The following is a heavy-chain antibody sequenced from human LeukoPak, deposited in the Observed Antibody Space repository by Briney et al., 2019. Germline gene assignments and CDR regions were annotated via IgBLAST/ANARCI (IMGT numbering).Heavy chain of an antibody. CDR1: GFTFSSYD. CDR3: ARVRTDYMDV. Sequence: GGSLRLSCAASGFTFSSYDMRRVRQATGKGLEWVSAIGTAGDTYYPGSVKGRFTISRENAKNSLYLQMNSLRAGDTAVYYCARVRTDYMDVWGKGTTVTVSS. V-gene: IGHV3-13*01. J-gene: IGHJ6*03. CDR2: IGTAGDT.